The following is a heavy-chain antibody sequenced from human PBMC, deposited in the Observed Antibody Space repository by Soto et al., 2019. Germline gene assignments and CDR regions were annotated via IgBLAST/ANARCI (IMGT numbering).Heavy chain of an antibody. J-gene: IGHJ5*02. CDR2: ISTYNGNT. CDR1: GYTFTSYY. V-gene: IGHV1-18*01. Sequence: APVKVSCKASGYTFTSYYSSWVRQAPGQGLEGMGWISTYNGNTNYAQKLQGRVTMTTDTSTSTAYMELRSLRSDDTAVYYCARGFRVAATRWWFDPWGQGTLVTVSS. CDR3: ARGFRVAATRWWFDP. D-gene: IGHD2-15*01.